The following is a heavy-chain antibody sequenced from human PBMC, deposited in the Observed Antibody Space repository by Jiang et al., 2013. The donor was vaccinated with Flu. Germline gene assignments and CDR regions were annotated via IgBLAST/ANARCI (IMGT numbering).Heavy chain of an antibody. Sequence: GAEVKKPGESLKISCKGSGYSFTSYWIGWVRQMPGKGLEWMGIIYPGDSDTRYSPSFQGQVTISADKSISTAYLQWSSLKASDTAMYYCARIIDRYCSGGSCYSGAFDIWGQGTSGHRLF. CDR1: GYSFTSYW. J-gene: IGHJ3*02. CDR2: IYPGDSDT. V-gene: IGHV5-51*01. CDR3: ARIIDRYCSGGSCYSGAFDI. D-gene: IGHD2-15*01.